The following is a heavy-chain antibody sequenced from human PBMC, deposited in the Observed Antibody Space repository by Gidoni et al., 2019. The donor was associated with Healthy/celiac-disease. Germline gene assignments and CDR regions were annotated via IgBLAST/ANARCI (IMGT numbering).Heavy chain of an antibody. CDR2: PNAGNGNK. V-gene: IGHV1-3*01. Sequence: QVQLVQSGPDVKQPGASVKVSCKASGYPFTSYAMLWVRQAPGQRHEWMGWPNAGNGNKKYSQKFQGRVTITRETSASTAYMELSSLRSEDTAVYYCARDLLAARRAVWFDPWGQGTLVTVSS. D-gene: IGHD6-6*01. CDR1: GYPFTSYA. J-gene: IGHJ5*02. CDR3: ARDLLAARRAVWFDP.